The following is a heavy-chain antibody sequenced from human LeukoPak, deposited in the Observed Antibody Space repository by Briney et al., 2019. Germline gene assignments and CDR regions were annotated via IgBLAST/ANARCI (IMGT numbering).Heavy chain of an antibody. V-gene: IGHV1-69*04. Sequence: SVKVSCKASGGTFSSYAISWVRQAPGQGLEWMGRIIPILGIANYAQKFQGRVTITADKSTSTAYMELSSPRSEDTAVYYCASYYGSGSYYNDYYYYYGMDVWGQGTTVTVSS. CDR2: IIPILGIA. J-gene: IGHJ6*02. CDR3: ASYYGSGSYYNDYYYYYGMDV. CDR1: GGTFSSYA. D-gene: IGHD3-10*01.